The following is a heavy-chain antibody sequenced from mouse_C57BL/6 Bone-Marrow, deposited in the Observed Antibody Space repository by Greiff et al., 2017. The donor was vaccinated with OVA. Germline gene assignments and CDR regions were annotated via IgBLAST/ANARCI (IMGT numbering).Heavy chain of an antibody. J-gene: IGHJ1*03. CDR3: ARQLRWLHYWYFEV. V-gene: IGHV1-81*01. D-gene: IGHD2-2*01. Sequence: VQLQQSGAELARPGASVKLSCKASGYTFTSSGISWVKQRTGQGLEWIGEIYPRSGNTYYNEQFKGKATLTADKSSSTAYMELRSLTSEDSAVYFCARQLRWLHYWYFEVWGTGTTVTGSS. CDR1: GYTFTSSG. CDR2: IYPRSGNT.